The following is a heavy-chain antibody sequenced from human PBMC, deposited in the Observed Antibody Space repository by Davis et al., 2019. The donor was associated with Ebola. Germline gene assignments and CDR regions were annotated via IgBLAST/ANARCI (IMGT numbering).Heavy chain of an antibody. D-gene: IGHD6-13*01. J-gene: IGHJ4*02. CDR2: ISGSGGST. CDR3: AKHGGGEYSSSWHFDY. V-gene: IGHV3-23*01. Sequence: GESLKISCAASGFTFSSYAMSWVRQAPGKGLEWVSAISGSGGSTYYADSVKGRFTISRDNSKNTPYLQMNSLRAEDTAVYYCAKHGGGEYSSSWHFDYWGQGTLVTVSS. CDR1: GFTFSSYA.